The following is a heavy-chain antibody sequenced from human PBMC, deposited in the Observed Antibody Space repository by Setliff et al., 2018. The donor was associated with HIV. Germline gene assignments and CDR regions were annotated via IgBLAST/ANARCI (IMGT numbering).Heavy chain of an antibody. J-gene: IGHJ2*01. CDR2: IYNSGST. CDR1: GGSIRSGDYY. CDR3: ARETNASGSLTAYWYFDL. V-gene: IGHV4-30-4*08. Sequence: SETLSLTCTVSGGSIRSGDYYWTWIRQPPGKGLEWIGYIYNSGSTYYEPSLRGRVTISIDRSKNQFSLKLNSVTAADTAVYYCARETNASGSLTAYWYFDLWGRGTLVTVSS. D-gene: IGHD3-10*01.